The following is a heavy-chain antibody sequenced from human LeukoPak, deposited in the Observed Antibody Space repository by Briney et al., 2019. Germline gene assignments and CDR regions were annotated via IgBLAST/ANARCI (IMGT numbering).Heavy chain of an antibody. J-gene: IGHJ4*02. V-gene: IGHV4-30-4*01. Sequence: SSQTLSLTCTVSGGSISSGDYYWSWIRQPPGKGLEWIGYIYYSGSTYYNPSLKSRVTTSVDTSKNQFSLKLSSVTAADTAVYYCARVRATTGFDYWGQGTLVTVSS. CDR1: GGSISSGDYY. D-gene: IGHD1-26*01. CDR3: ARVRATTGFDY. CDR2: IYYSGST.